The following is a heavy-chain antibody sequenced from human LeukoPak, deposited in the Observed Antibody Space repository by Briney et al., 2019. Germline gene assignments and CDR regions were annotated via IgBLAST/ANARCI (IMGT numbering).Heavy chain of an antibody. J-gene: IGHJ4*02. Sequence: AASVKVSCKASGYTFTSYGISWVRQAPGQGLEWMGWISAYNGNTNYAQKLQGRVTMTTDTSTSTAYMELRSLRSDDTAVYYCARDDNSGYYTSFDYWGQGTLVTVSS. V-gene: IGHV1-18*01. D-gene: IGHD3-22*01. CDR1: GYTFTSYG. CDR3: ARDDNSGYYTSFDY. CDR2: ISAYNGNT.